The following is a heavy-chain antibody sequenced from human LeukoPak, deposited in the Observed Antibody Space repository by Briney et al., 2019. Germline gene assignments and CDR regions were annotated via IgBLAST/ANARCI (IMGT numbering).Heavy chain of an antibody. V-gene: IGHV5-51*01. J-gene: IGHJ4*02. CDR3: ARRAGSCSGGSCEYFEY. D-gene: IGHD2-15*01. CDR1: GYSFTSYW. CDR2: IYPGDSDT. Sequence: GEPLKISCKGSGYSFTSYWIGWVRQMPGKGLEWMGIIYPGDSDTRYSPSFQGQVTLSADKSISTAYLQWSSLRASDTAIYYCARRAGSCSGGSCEYFEYWGQGTLVTVSS.